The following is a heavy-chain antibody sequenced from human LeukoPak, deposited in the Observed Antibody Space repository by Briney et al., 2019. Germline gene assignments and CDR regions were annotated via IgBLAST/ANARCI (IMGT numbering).Heavy chain of an antibody. D-gene: IGHD2-15*01. Sequence: ASVKVSCKASGHTFTSYGISWVRQAPGQGLEWMGWISAYNGNTNYAQKLQGRVTMTTDTSTSTAYMELRSLRSDDTAVYYCARGENVVVVAGTLYYWGQGTLVTVSS. CDR1: GHTFTSYG. J-gene: IGHJ4*02. CDR3: ARGENVVVVAGTLYY. CDR2: ISAYNGNT. V-gene: IGHV1-18*01.